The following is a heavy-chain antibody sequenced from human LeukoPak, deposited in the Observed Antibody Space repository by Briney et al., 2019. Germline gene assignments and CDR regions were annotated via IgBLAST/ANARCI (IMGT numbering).Heavy chain of an antibody. CDR1: GYSFTDYY. D-gene: IGHD2-15*01. J-gene: IGHJ4*02. Sequence: ASVKVSCKASGYSFTDYYIHWVRQAAGQGCEWVGWINPKIGATDYSQKFQGRVTLTRDTSVAAAYMELSNLTSDDTAVYYCVRAGPAAPLDYWGQGTLVTVSP. V-gene: IGHV1-2*02. CDR3: VRAGPAAPLDY. CDR2: INPKIGAT.